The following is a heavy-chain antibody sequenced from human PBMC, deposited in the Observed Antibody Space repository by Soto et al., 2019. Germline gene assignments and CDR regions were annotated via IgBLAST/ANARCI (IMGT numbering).Heavy chain of an antibody. CDR3: ARDYYDSRGNYYSVFDP. V-gene: IGHV4-31*03. D-gene: IGHD3-22*01. CDR2: IYYSGSA. CDR1: GGSISSAGYY. J-gene: IGHJ5*02. Sequence: KTSETLSLTCTVSGGSISSAGYYWSWIRQHPGKGLDWIGFIYYSGSAYYNPSLKSRLTMSVDMSKNQFSLKLNSVTAADTAVYYCARDYYDSRGNYYSVFDPWGQGTLVTVSS.